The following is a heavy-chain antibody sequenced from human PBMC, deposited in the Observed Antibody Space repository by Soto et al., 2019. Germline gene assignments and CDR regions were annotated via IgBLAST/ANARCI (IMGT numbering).Heavy chain of an antibody. J-gene: IGHJ6*03. D-gene: IGHD6-6*01. Sequence: PSQTLSLTCAISGDSVSSNSAAWNWIRQSPSRGLEWLGRTYYRSKWYNDYAVSVKSRITINPDTSKNQFSLQLNSVTPEDTAVYYCARAVESLASSEIAARPYYYYYYMDVWGKGTTVTVSS. CDR3: ARAVESLASSEIAARPYYYYYYMDV. V-gene: IGHV6-1*01. CDR2: TYYRSKWYN. CDR1: GDSVSSNSAA.